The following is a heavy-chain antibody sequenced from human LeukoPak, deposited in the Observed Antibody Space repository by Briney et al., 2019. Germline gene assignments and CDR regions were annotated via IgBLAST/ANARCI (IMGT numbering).Heavy chain of an antibody. CDR1: GFTFSGSA. Sequence: PGGSLRLSCAASGFTFSGSAMHWVRQASGTGLEWVGRIRSKANSYATAYAASVEGRFTISRGDSKNTAYLQMHSLKTEDTAVYYCTRLDNYYGIDVWGQGTTVTVSS. J-gene: IGHJ6*02. CDR2: IRSKANSYAT. CDR3: TRLDNYYGIDV. V-gene: IGHV3-73*01. D-gene: IGHD3/OR15-3a*01.